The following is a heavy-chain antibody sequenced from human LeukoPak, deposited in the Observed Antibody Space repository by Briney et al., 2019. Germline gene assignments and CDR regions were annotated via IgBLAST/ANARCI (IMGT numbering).Heavy chain of an antibody. CDR1: GGSLGSYY. V-gene: IGHV4-4*07. J-gene: IGHJ4*02. CDR3: AREYSSSSGKALDY. Sequence: SETLSLTCTVSGGSLGSYYWSWLRQPAGKGLEWIGHIYTSGSTNYNPSLKSRVTMSVDTSKNQFSLKLNSVTAADTAFYYCAREYSSSSGKALDYWGQGTLVTVSS. D-gene: IGHD6-6*01. CDR2: IYTSGST.